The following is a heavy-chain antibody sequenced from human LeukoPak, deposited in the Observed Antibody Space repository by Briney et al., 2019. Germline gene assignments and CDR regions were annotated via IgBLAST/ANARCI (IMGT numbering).Heavy chain of an antibody. CDR3: AKGATVALDRAYYMDV. CDR2: ISSTSSYI. Sequence: GGSLRLSCAASGFTFSDYNINWVRQAPGKGLEWVSSISSTSSYIYYADSVKGRFTISRDNAKNSLYLQMNSLRAGDTAVYYCAKGATVALDRAYYMDVWGKGTPVTISS. D-gene: IGHD4-23*01. V-gene: IGHV3-21*01. J-gene: IGHJ6*03. CDR1: GFTFSDYN.